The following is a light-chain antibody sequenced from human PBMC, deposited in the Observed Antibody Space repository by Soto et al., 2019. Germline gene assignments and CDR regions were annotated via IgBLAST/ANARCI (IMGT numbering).Light chain of an antibody. V-gene: IGLV2-14*01. Sequence: QSVLTQPASVSGSPGQSIIFSCTGTGSDIGVYNYVSWYQQHPGKAPKLMIYEVNNRPSGVSNRFSGSKSGNTASLTISGLQAEDEADYYCSSYTTSNTYVFGTGTKVTVL. J-gene: IGLJ1*01. CDR1: GSDIGVYNY. CDR3: SSYTTSNTYV. CDR2: EVN.